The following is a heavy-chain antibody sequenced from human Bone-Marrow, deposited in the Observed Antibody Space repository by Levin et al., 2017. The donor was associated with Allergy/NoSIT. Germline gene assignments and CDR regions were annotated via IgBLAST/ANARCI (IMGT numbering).Heavy chain of an antibody. V-gene: IGHV2-5*02. CDR1: GFSLSTSGVG. D-gene: IGHD3-3*01. CDR3: AHRVPNDFWSGIMGANWFDP. CDR2: IFWDGDQ. Sequence: QTLSLTCGFSGFSLSTSGVGVGWFRQPPGKGLEWLALIFWDGDQRYSPSLESRLTITKDTSENQVVLTMTNMDPMDTATYYCAHRVPNDFWSGIMGANWFDPWGQGTPVTVSS. J-gene: IGHJ5*02.